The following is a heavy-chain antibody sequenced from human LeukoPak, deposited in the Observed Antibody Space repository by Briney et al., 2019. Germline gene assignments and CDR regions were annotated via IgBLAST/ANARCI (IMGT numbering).Heavy chain of an antibody. Sequence: SETLSLTCTVSGGSISNYYWSWIRQPPGKGLEWIGSIYYSGSTYYNPSLKSRVTISVDTSKNQFSLKLSSVTAADTAVYYCAREGRDYGSGSYYLADYWGQGTLVTVYS. CDR1: GGSISNYY. J-gene: IGHJ4*02. V-gene: IGHV4-39*07. D-gene: IGHD3-10*01. CDR3: AREGRDYGSGSYYLADY. CDR2: IYYSGST.